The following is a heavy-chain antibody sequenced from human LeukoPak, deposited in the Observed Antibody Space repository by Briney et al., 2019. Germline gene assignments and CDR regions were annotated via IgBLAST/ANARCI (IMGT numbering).Heavy chain of an antibody. CDR2: IGISSGNT. CDR3: ARDHRYAFDD. V-gene: IGHV3-48*01. J-gene: IGHJ4*01. CDR1: GFNFIDYS. Sequence: GGSLRLSCAASGFNFIDYSMNWGRQAPGKGLELISYIGISSGNTKYADSVKGRFTISRDKARNSLYLQMNSLRVEDTAVYYCARDHRYAFDDWGHGTLVTVSS. D-gene: IGHD5-12*01.